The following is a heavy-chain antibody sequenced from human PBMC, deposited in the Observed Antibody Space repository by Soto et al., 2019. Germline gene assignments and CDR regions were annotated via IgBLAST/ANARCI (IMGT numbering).Heavy chain of an antibody. CDR1: GYTLTELS. CDR2: FDPEDGET. J-gene: IGHJ5*02. Sequence: ASVKVSCKVSGYTLTELSMHWVRQAPGKGLEWMGGFDPEDGETIYAQKFQGRVTMTEDTSTDTAYMELSSLRSEDTAVYYCATAPRLGYCTNGVCYTGNWFDPWGQGTLVTVSS. D-gene: IGHD2-8*01. CDR3: ATAPRLGYCTNGVCYTGNWFDP. V-gene: IGHV1-24*01.